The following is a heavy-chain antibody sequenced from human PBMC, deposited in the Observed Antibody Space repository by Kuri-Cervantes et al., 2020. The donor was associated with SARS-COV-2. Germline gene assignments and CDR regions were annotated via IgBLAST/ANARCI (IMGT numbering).Heavy chain of an antibody. CDR2: ISHSGST. CDR3: ARHGIGYCSGGSCYSGEDY. J-gene: IGHJ4*02. Sequence: SETLSLTCAVYGGSFSGYYWSWIRQPPGKGLEWIGEISHSGSTNYSPSLKSRVTMSVDSPKNQFSLQLSSVTAADTAVYYCARHGIGYCSGGSCYSGEDYWGQGTLVTVSS. CDR1: GGSFSGYY. V-gene: IGHV4-34*01. D-gene: IGHD2-15*01.